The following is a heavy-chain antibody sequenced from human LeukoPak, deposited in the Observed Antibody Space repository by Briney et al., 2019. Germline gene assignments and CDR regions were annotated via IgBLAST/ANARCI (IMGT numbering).Heavy chain of an antibody. D-gene: IGHD3-16*01. V-gene: IGHV4-39*01. J-gene: IGHJ4*02. Sequence: PSETLSLTCTVSGGSISSCSYYWVWIPRPPGKGLEGIGAIYYTGANYCNPSLKSRVTISAGTSKSQFSLKFTSVSAADTAVYYYARRGDYWGQGILVTVSS. CDR2: IYYTGAN. CDR3: ARRGDY. CDR1: GGSISSCSYY.